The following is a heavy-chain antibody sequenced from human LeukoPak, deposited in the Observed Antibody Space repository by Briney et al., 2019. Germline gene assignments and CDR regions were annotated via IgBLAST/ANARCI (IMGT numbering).Heavy chain of an antibody. Sequence: GESLKISCKGSGYSFTSYWIGWVRQAPGKGLEWVSVIYSGGSTYYADSVKGRFTISRDNSKNTLYLQMNSLRAEDTAVYYCARDYDFWSGSYMDVWGKGTTVTVSS. CDR1: GYSFTSYW. J-gene: IGHJ6*03. D-gene: IGHD3-3*01. CDR2: IYSGGST. V-gene: IGHV3-53*01. CDR3: ARDYDFWSGSYMDV.